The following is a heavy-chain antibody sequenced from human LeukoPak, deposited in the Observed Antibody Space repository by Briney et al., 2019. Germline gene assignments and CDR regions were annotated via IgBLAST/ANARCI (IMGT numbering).Heavy chain of an antibody. V-gene: IGHV3-7*01. CDR2: IKEDGSAK. CDR3: AREGGSYYHWFDP. J-gene: IGHJ5*02. D-gene: IGHD1-26*01. Sequence: GGSLRLSCAASGFTFSASWMSWVRQAPGKGREWVANIKEDGSAKYYVDSVTGRFTISRDNAKNSLFLQMNSLRAEDTAVYYCAREGGSYYHWFDPWGQGTLVTVSS. CDR1: GFTFSASW.